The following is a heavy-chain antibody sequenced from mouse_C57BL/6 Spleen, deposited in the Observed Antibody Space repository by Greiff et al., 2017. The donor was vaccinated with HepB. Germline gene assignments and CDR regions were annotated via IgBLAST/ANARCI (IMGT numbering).Heavy chain of an antibody. Sequence: EVKLVESGGGLVKPGGSLKLSCAASGFTFSDYGMHWVRQAPEKGLEWVAYISSGSSTIYYADTVKGRFTISRDNAKNTLFLQMTSLRSEDTAMYYCARERGNYGHDFDYWGQGTTLTVSS. CDR2: ISSGSSTI. J-gene: IGHJ2*01. D-gene: IGHD2-1*01. CDR1: GFTFSDYG. V-gene: IGHV5-17*01. CDR3: ARERGNYGHDFDY.